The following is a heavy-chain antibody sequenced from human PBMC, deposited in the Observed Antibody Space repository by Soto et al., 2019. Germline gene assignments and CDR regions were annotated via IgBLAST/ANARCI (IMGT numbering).Heavy chain of an antibody. CDR3: GKQLAVVGTAPRWSTP. V-gene: IGHV4-39*01. Sequence: SETLSLTCTVSGGSINSSSYYWGWIRQPPGKGLEWIGSIYYSGSTYYNPSLKSRVTISVDTSKNQFSLKLSSVTAADTAVYYWGKQLAVVGTAPRWSTPWGQGPLAT. CDR2: IYYSGST. J-gene: IGHJ5*02. D-gene: IGHD6-19*01. CDR1: GGSINSSSYY.